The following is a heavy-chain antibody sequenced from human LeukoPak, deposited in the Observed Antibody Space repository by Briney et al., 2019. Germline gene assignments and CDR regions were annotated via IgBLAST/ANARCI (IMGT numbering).Heavy chain of an antibody. Sequence: NPSETLSLTCTVSGGSISSSSYYWGWIRQPPGKGLEWIGSIYYSGSTYYNPSLKSRVTISVDTSKNQFSLKLSSVTAADTAVYYCVRAHRYSLAHNWFDPWGQGTLVTVSS. V-gene: IGHV4-39*07. CDR2: IYYSGST. CDR3: VRAHRYSLAHNWFDP. J-gene: IGHJ5*02. D-gene: IGHD5-18*01. CDR1: GGSISSSSYY.